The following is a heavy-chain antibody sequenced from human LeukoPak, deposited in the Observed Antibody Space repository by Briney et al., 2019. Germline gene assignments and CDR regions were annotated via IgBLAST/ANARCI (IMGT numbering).Heavy chain of an antibody. CDR2: IYHSGST. J-gene: IGHJ3*02. Sequence: SETLSLTCAVSGGSISSSNWWSWVRQPPGKGLEWIGEIYHSGSTNYNPSLKSRVTISVDKSKNQFSPKLSSVTAADTAVYYCARHPQTIVAGYDAFDIWGQGTMVTVSS. CDR1: GGSISSSNW. V-gene: IGHV4-4*02. CDR3: ARHPQTIVAGYDAFDI. D-gene: IGHD5-12*01.